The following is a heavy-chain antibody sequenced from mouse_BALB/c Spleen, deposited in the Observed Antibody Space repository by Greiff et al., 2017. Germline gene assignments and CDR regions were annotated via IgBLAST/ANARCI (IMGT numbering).Heavy chain of an antibody. CDR1: GFTFSDYG. J-gene: IGHJ4*01. CDR2: ISNLAYSI. CDR3: ARQYGNYDAMDY. Sequence: DVHLVESGGGLVQPGGSRKLSCAASGFTFSDYGMAWVRQAPGKGPEWVAFISNLAYSIYYADTVTGRFTISRENAKNTLYLEMSSLRSEDTAMYYCARQYGNYDAMDYWGQGTSVTVSS. D-gene: IGHD2-10*02. V-gene: IGHV5-15*02.